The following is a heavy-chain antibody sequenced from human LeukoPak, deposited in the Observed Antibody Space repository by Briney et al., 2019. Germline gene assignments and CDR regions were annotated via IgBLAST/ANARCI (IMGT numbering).Heavy chain of an antibody. CDR1: GFIFSNYG. V-gene: IGHV3-21*06. J-gene: IGHJ4*02. CDR3: ARLDSSWYID. CDR2: ISFSSTHI. Sequence: GGSLRLSCAASGFIFSNYGMSWVRQAPGKGLEWVSSISFSSTHIYYADSIQGRFTISRDNAENSLYLQMNSLRAEDTAVYYCARLDSSWYIDWGQGTLVTVSS. D-gene: IGHD6-13*01.